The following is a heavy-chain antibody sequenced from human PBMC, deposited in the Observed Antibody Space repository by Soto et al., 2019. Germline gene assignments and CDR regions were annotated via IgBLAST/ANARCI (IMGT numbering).Heavy chain of an antibody. V-gene: IGHV4-39*01. Sequence: SETLSLTCTVSGGSISSSSYYWGWIRQPPGKGLEWIGSIYYSGSTYYNPPLKSRVTISVDTSKNQFSLKLSSVTAADTAVYYCARLGVPIEEGYGMDVWGQGTTVTVSS. CDR1: GGSISSSSYY. D-gene: IGHD2-2*01. CDR2: IYYSGST. J-gene: IGHJ6*02. CDR3: ARLGVPIEEGYGMDV.